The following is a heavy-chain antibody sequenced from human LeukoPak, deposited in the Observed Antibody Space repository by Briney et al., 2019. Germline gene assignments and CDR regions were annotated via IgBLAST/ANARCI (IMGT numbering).Heavy chain of an antibody. CDR1: GGSFSGYY. V-gene: IGHV4-34*01. CDR3: ARLVWDPSFYYYYGMDV. CDR2: INHSGST. J-gene: IGHJ6*02. D-gene: IGHD3-16*02. Sequence: KASETLSLTCAVYGGSFSGYYWSWIRQPPGKGLEWIGEINHSGSTNYNPSLKSRVTISVDTSKNQFSLKLSSVTAADTAVYYCARLVWDPSFYYYYGMDVWGQGTTVTVSS.